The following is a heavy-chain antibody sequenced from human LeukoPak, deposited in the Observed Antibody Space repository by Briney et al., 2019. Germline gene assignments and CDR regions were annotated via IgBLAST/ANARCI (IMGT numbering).Heavy chain of an antibody. J-gene: IGHJ4*02. D-gene: IGHD4-17*01. V-gene: IGHV4-61*05. Sequence: SETLSLTCTVSGGSISSSSYYWGWIRQPPGKGLEWIGYIYYSGSTNYNPSLKSRVTISVDTSKNQFSLKLSSVTAADTAVYYCARGQGLFTVTDYWGQGTLVTVSS. CDR2: IYYSGST. CDR1: GGSISSSSYY. CDR3: ARGQGLFTVTDY.